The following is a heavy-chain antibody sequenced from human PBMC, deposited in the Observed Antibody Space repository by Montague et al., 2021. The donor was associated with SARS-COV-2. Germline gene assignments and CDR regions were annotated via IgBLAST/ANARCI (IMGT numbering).Heavy chain of an antibody. CDR3: ARDLLEIGGMDV. CDR2: IYSGGST. V-gene: IGHV3-66*01. CDR1: GIPVSRNY. J-gene: IGHJ6*02. D-gene: IGHD1-1*01. Sequence: YRRLSCAASGIPVSRNYMNWVRQAPGKGLEWVSLIYSGGSTYYADSVKGRFTISRDNSKNTLYLQMNSLRAEDTAVYYCARDLLEIGGMDVWGQGTTVTVSS.